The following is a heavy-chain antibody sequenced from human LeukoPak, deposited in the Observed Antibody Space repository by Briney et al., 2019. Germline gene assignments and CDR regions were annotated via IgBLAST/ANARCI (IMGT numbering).Heavy chain of an antibody. Sequence: QPGRSLRLSCAASGFTFSSYGMHWVHQAPGKGLEGVAVISYDGSIKYYADSVKGRFTISRDNSKNTLYLQMNSLRAEDAAVYYCAKGFAVFGVLIDAFDIWGQGTMVTVSS. J-gene: IGHJ3*02. D-gene: IGHD3-3*01. V-gene: IGHV3-30*18. CDR2: ISYDGSIK. CDR1: GFTFSSYG. CDR3: AKGFAVFGVLIDAFDI.